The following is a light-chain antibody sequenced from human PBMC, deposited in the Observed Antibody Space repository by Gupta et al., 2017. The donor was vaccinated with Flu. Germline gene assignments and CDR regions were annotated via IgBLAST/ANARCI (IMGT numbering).Light chain of an antibody. Sequence: EIVLTQSPGTLSLSPGERATLSCRARQSVSSIYLGWYQQKPCQAPRLLIFATTSRATGIPDRFSGSGSGTDLTLTISRLEPEDFGVYYCQHYGNSPYSLGQGTKLEIK. J-gene: IGKJ2*03. CDR2: ATT. V-gene: IGKV3-20*01. CDR3: QHYGNSPYS. CDR1: QSVSSIY.